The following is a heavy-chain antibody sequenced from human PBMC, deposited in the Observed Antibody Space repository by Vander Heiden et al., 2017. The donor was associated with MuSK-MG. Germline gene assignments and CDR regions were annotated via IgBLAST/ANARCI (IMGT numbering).Heavy chain of an antibody. V-gene: IGHV4-38-2*01. CDR2: IYHSGST. D-gene: IGHD2-2*01. CDR1: GYSISSGYY. Sequence: QVQLQESGPGLVKPSETLSLTCAVSGYSISSGYYWGWIRQPPGKGLEWIGSIYHSGSTYYNPSLKSRVTISVDTSKNQFSLKLSSVTAADTAVYYCARLEYCSSTSCSVLDPWCQGTLVTVSS. CDR3: ARLEYCSSTSCSVLDP. J-gene: IGHJ5*02.